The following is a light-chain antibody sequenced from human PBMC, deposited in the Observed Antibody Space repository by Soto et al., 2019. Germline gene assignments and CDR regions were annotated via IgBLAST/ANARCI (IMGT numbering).Light chain of an antibody. V-gene: IGLV1-44*01. CDR3: AAWDDSLNAVV. CDR1: SSNIGSNT. J-gene: IGLJ2*01. CDR2: SNN. Sequence: QPVLTQPPSASGTPGQRVTISCSGSSSNIGSNTVNWYQQVPGTAPKVLIHSNNKRPSGVPDRFSGSKSATSASLAISGLQSEDEADYYCAAWDDSLNAVVFGGGTQLTVL.